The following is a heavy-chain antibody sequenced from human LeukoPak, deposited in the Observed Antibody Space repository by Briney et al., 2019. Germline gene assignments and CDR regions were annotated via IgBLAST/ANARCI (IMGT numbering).Heavy chain of an antibody. CDR2: LYSAGST. CDR3: ASGGDPQWLVHGEY. V-gene: IGHV3-53*01. Sequence: GGPLRLSCAASGFSVSSNYMIWVRQAPGKGLEWVSVLYSAGSTYFADSVKGRFTISRDNSKNTLYLQMNSLKPEDTAVYYCASGGDPQWLVHGEYWGQGTLVTFSS. D-gene: IGHD6-19*01. J-gene: IGHJ4*02. CDR1: GFSVSSNY.